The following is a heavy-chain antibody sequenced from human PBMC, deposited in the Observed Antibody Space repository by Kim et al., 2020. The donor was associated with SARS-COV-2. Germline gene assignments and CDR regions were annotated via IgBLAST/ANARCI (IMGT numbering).Heavy chain of an antibody. CDR3: ASLEWLLRGFDY. CDR2: ISSSSSYI. D-gene: IGHD3-3*01. V-gene: IGHV3-21*01. Sequence: GGSLRLSCAASGFTFSSYSMNWVRQAPGKGLEWVSSISSSSSYIYYADSVKGRFTISRDNAKNSLYLQMNSLRAEDTAVYYCASLEWLLRGFDYWGQGTLVTVSS. CDR1: GFTFSSYS. J-gene: IGHJ4*02.